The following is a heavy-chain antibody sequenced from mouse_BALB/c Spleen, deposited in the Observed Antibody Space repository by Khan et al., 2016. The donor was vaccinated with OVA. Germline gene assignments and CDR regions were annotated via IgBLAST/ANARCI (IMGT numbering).Heavy chain of an antibody. CDR2: IDPLNGNT. CDR1: GFNIKDTY. V-gene: IGHV14-3*02. Sequence: VQLQQSGAELVKPGASVKLSCTASGFNIKDTYMHWVKQRPEQGLEWIGRIDPLNGNTKYDPKFQGKATLTSDTSSNTAYLQLSSLTSEDTAVXYCTSPDWFAYWGQGTLVTVSA. CDR3: TSPDWFAY. J-gene: IGHJ3*01.